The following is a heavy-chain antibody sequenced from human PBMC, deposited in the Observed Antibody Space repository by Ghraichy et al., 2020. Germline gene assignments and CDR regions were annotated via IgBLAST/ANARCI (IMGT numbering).Heavy chain of an antibody. D-gene: IGHD3-10*01. V-gene: IGHV3-9*01. CDR2: ISWNSGSI. CDR1: GFTFDDYA. CDR3: AKDIGEGSGSYLFYGMDV. J-gene: IGHJ6*02. Sequence: GGSLRLSCAASGFTFDDYAMHWVRQAPGKGLEWVSGISWNSGSIGYADSVKGRFTISRDNAKNSLYLQMNSLRAEDTALYYCAKDIGEGSGSYLFYGMDVWGQGTTVTVSS.